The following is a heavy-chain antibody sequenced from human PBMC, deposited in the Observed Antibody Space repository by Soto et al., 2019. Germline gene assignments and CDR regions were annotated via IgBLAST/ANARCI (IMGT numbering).Heavy chain of an antibody. D-gene: IGHD1-1*01. CDR2: ISGSGGST. CDR1: GFTFSSYA. CDR3: AKEELERQGSGFDY. V-gene: IGHV3-23*01. J-gene: IGHJ4*02. Sequence: EVQLLESGGGLVQPGGSLRLSCAASGFTFSSYAMSWVRQAPGKGLEWVSAISGSGGSTYYADSVKGRFTISRDNYKNTMYLQMNSLRAEDTAVYYWAKEELERQGSGFDYWGQGTLVTVSS.